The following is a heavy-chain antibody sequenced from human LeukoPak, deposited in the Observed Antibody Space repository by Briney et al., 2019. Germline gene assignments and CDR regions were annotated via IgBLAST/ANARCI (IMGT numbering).Heavy chain of an antibody. CDR2: ISSSGSTI. CDR1: GFTFSDYY. V-gene: IGHV3-11*04. J-gene: IGHJ4*02. Sequence: GGSLRLSCAASGFTFSDYYMSWIRQAPGKGLEWVSYISSSGSTIYYADSVKGRFTISRDNAKNPLYLQMNSLRAEDTAVCYCARHGGVLLWFGESPYYFDYWGQGTLVTVSS. D-gene: IGHD3-10*01. CDR3: ARHGGVLLWFGESPYYFDY.